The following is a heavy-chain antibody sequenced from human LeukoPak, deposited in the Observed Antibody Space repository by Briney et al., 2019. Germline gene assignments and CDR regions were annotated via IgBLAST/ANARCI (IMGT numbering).Heavy chain of an antibody. J-gene: IGHJ3*02. CDR3: AEGGYYDILTGSAAFDI. CDR2: ISGSGGST. CDR1: GFTFSSYA. Sequence: GGSLRLSCAASGFTFSSYAMSWVRQAPGKGLEWVSAISGSGGSTYYADSVKGRFTISRDNSKNTLYLQMNSLRAEDTAVYYCAEGGYYDILTGSAAFDIWGQGTMVTVSS. V-gene: IGHV3-23*01. D-gene: IGHD3-9*01.